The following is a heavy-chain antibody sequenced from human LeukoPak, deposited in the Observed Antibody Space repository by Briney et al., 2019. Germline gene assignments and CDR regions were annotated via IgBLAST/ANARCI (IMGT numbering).Heavy chain of an antibody. CDR1: GFSFTTHA. V-gene: IGHV3-23*01. J-gene: IGHJ5*02. Sequence: SGGSLRLACAVSGFSFTTHAMSWVRQTPGRGLEWVSTISATGKESYYADSVTGRFSISRDNSKNTLYLQMNSLRVEDTALYYCADPPFDPWGQGTLVTVSS. CDR2: ISATGKES. CDR3: ADPPFDP.